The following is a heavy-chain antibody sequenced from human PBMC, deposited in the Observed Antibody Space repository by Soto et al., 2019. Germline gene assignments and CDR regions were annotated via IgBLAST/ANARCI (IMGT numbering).Heavy chain of an antibody. CDR3: ARRKRIPAARTLDY. CDR2: IIPIFGTA. J-gene: IGHJ4*01. Sequence: QVQLVQSGAEVKKPGSSVKVFCKASGGTFSSYAITWARQAPGQGLEWMGGIIPIFGTANYAQKFQGRVKITAHESTSTAYGELRSLRSGDTAVYYCARRKRIPAARTLDYCGQGTLVTVS. CDR1: GGTFSSYA. D-gene: IGHD6-13*01. V-gene: IGHV1-69*12.